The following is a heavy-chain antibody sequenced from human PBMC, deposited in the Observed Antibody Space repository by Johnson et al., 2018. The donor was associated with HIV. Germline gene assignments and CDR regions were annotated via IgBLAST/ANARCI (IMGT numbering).Heavy chain of an antibody. CDR1: GFTFSDYY. Sequence: VQLVESGGGLVKPGGSLRLSCAASGFTFSDYYMTWLRQAPGKGLEWVSYISRSGSTIYYADPVKGRFTISRDNAKNSLYLQMNSLSVEDTALYYCARAIAAAGTVGVDAFDIWGQGTMVTVSS. CDR3: ARAIAAAGTVGVDAFDI. J-gene: IGHJ3*02. CDR2: ISRSGSTI. D-gene: IGHD6-13*01. V-gene: IGHV3-11*04.